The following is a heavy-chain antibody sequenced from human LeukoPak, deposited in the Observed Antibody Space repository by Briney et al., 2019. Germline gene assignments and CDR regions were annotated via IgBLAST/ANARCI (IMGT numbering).Heavy chain of an antibody. D-gene: IGHD3-10*01. V-gene: IGHV3-53*01. Sequence: PGGSLRLSCAASGFTVSTKYMNWVRQPPGKGLEWVSILYSGSDTYYADSVKGRFTISRDSSKNILSLQMNNLRAEDTAVYYCARVGDHFHWYLDLWGRGTLVTVSS. CDR3: ARVGDHFHWYLDL. J-gene: IGHJ2*01. CDR2: LYSGSDT. CDR1: GFTVSTKY.